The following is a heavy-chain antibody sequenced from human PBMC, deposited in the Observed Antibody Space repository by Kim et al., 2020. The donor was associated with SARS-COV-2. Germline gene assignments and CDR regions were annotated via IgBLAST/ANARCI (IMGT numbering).Heavy chain of an antibody. D-gene: IGHD6-13*01. J-gene: IGHJ4*02. V-gene: IGHV3-11*01. Sequence: YYADYVNGRFTISRDNTKNLVYLQRDSLGAEDTATYYCAKDPGLAAAGTDSWGQGTLVTVS. CDR3: AKDPGLAAAGTDS.